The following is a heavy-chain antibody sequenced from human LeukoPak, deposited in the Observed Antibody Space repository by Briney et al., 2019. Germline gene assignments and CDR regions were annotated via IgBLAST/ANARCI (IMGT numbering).Heavy chain of an antibody. V-gene: IGHV3-48*02. J-gene: IGHJ5*02. Sequence: PGGSLRLSRAASGLTFSSYSMNWVRQAPGKGLEWVSYISSSSSIISYADSVKGRFTISRDNAKNSLCLQMNSLRDEDTAVYYCARTVIAVAANWFDPWGQGTLVTVSS. CDR2: ISSSSSII. CDR3: ARTVIAVAANWFDP. CDR1: GLTFSSYS. D-gene: IGHD6-19*01.